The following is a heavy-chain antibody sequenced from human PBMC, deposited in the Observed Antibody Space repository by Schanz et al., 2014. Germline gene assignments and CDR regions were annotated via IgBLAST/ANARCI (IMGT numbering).Heavy chain of an antibody. J-gene: IGHJ6*02. CDR1: GGSFSAYY. V-gene: IGHV4-34*01. CDR2: ISYNGGA. Sequence: QLHQWGAGLLKPSETLSLTCAVSGGSFSAYYWSWIRQPPGKGLEWIGEISYNGGANNPSLQGRVTISGDPSKKEVSLTLGSVTAADTAVYYCARTFYFASGTYHPPNYYYGLDVWGQGTTVTVSS. D-gene: IGHD3-10*01. CDR3: ARTFYFASGTYHPPNYYYGLDV.